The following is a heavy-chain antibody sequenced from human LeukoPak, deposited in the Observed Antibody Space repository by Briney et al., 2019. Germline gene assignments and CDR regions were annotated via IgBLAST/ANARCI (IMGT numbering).Heavy chain of an antibody. CDR1: GDSISSYY. CDR2: IYYSGST. CDR3: ARGGAGNCGGACYPNWFDP. D-gene: IGHD2-21*02. J-gene: IGHJ5*02. Sequence: RTSETLSLTCTVSGDSISSYYWSWIRQPPGKGLEWIGYIYYSGSTKYNPSLKSRVTISVDTSKNQFSLKLNSVTAADTAVYYCARGGAGNCGGACYPNWFDPWGQGTLVTVAS. V-gene: IGHV4-59*01.